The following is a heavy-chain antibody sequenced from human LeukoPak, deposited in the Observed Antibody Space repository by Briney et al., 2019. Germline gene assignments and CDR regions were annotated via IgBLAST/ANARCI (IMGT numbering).Heavy chain of an antibody. CDR1: GFTFDDYG. V-gene: IGHV3-20*04. CDR3: AKGRRMVDTTMLSYYMDV. D-gene: IGHD5-18*01. CDR2: INWNGGST. Sequence: GGSLRLSCAASGFTFDDYGMSWVRQAPGKGLEWVSGINWNGGSTGYADSVKGRFTISRDNAKNSLYLQMNSLRAEDTSVYYCAKGRRMVDTTMLSYYMDVWGQGTTVTISS. J-gene: IGHJ6*03.